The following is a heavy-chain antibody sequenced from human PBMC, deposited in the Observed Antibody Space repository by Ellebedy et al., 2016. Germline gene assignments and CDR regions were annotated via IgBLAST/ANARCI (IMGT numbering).Heavy chain of an antibody. Sequence: GGSLRLSXAASGFTFSSYWMHWVRQAPGKGLVWVSRINSDGSSTSYTDSVKGRFTISRDNAKNTLYLQMNSLRAEDTAVYYCARDISTFGGESDYWGQGTLVTVSS. J-gene: IGHJ4*02. CDR1: GFTFSSYW. D-gene: IGHD3-16*01. CDR3: ARDISTFGGESDY. V-gene: IGHV3-74*01. CDR2: INSDGSST.